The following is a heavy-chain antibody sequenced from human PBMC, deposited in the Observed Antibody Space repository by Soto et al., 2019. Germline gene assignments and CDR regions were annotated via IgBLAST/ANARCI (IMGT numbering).Heavy chain of an antibody. CDR2: ISGYNGNT. Sequence: QVQLVQSGGEVKQPGASVKVSCKASGYSFISYGISWVRQAPGQGLEWMGWISGYNGNTKYAQKLQGRVTMTTDTSTSPVYMELRSLRSDVPAVYYCARDQWTLYHSRRWYGDWGQGTLVTVAS. J-gene: IGHJ4*02. V-gene: IGHV1-18*04. D-gene: IGHD6-19*01. CDR3: ARDQWTLYHSRRWYGD. CDR1: GYSFISYG.